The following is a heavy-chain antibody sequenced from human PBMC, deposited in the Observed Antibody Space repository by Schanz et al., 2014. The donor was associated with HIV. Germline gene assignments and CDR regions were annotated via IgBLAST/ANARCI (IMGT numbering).Heavy chain of an antibody. J-gene: IGHJ3*02. V-gene: IGHV3-7*01. CDR3: AREDHYDDGTYYQGAFDI. Sequence: EDQLVDSGGGLVQPGGSLTLSCAASGFAFSRHWMSWVRQAPGKGLEWVADIRNDGNEKNYVASLKGRFTISRDNAKASVYLQMNSLRDEDTAVYYCAREDHYDDGTYYQGAFDIWGQGTMVTVSS. CDR2: IRNDGNEK. D-gene: IGHD3-22*01. CDR1: GFAFSRHW.